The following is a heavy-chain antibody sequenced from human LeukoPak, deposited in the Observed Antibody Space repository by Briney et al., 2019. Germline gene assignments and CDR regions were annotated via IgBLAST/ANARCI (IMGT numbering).Heavy chain of an antibody. CDR2: IYTSGST. CDR1: GGSISSGSYY. J-gene: IGHJ4*02. Sequence: SQTLSLTCTVSGGSISSGSYYWSWIRQPAGKGLEWIGRIYTSGSTNYNPSLKSRVTISVDTSKNQFSLRLRSVTAADTAVYYCARESIVDQGRYFDYWGQGTLVSVSS. D-gene: IGHD2-15*01. V-gene: IGHV4-61*02. CDR3: ARESIVDQGRYFDY.